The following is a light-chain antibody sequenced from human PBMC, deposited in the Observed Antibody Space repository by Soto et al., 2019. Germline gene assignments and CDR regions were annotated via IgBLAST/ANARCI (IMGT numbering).Light chain of an antibody. J-gene: IGLJ1*01. CDR1: SSDVGRYNY. V-gene: IGLV2-14*01. CDR3: SSYTSTFTYV. CDR2: EVS. Sequence: QSPLTQPASVSVSPGQSITISCSGTSSDVGRYNYVSWYQQHPGTAPKLMIYEVSNRPSGVYNRFSGSKSGDTASLTISGLQAEDEADYYCSSYTSTFTYVFGAGTKVTVL.